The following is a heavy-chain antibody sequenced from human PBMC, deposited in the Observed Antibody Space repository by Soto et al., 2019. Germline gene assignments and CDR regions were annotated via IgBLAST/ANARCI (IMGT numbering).Heavy chain of an antibody. CDR2: IIPIFGTA. Sequence: ASVKVSCKASGGTFSSYAISWVRQAPGQGLEWMGGIIPIFGTANHAQKFQGRVTITADESTSTAYMELSSLRSEDTAVYYCARLPGQRYSGYDSYYFDYWGQGTLVTVSS. V-gene: IGHV1-69*13. CDR1: GGTFSSYA. CDR3: ARLPGQRYSGYDSYYFDY. D-gene: IGHD5-12*01. J-gene: IGHJ4*02.